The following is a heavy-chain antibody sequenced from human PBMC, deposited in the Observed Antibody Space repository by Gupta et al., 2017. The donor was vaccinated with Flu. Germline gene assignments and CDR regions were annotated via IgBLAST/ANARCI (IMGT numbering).Heavy chain of an antibody. J-gene: IGHJ4*02. V-gene: IGHV1-2*02. D-gene: IGHD3-10*01. Sequence: YMHWVRQAPGRGPEWMGWINPYSGGPYHAQNFQVRVTMTRDTSINTVYMELRGLTSDDTAVYYCARGGSGSYYPDFWGQGTLVTVAS. CDR2: INPYSGGP. CDR3: ARGGSGSYYPDF. CDR1: Y.